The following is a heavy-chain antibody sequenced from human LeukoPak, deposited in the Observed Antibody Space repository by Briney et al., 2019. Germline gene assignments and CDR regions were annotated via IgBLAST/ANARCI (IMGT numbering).Heavy chain of an antibody. Sequence: PGGSLRLSCAASGFTFSNAWMTWVRQAPGKGLEWVGRIKGKTDGGTTDYAAPVKGRFTISRDDSKNTLYLEMNSLKTEDTAVYYCTSTLGYWGQGTLVTVSS. J-gene: IGHJ4*02. CDR3: TSTLGY. CDR2: IKGKTDGGTT. CDR1: GFTFSNAW. D-gene: IGHD6-13*01. V-gene: IGHV3-15*01.